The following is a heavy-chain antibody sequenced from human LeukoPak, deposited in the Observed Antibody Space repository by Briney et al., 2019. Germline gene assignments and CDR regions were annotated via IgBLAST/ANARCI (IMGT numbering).Heavy chain of an antibody. Sequence: SETLSLTCAVYGGSFSGYYWSWIRQPPGKGLEWIGYIYYSGSTNYNPSLKSRVTISVDTSKNQFSLKLSSVTAADTAVYYCARTPGWSYRPDYYFDYWGQGTLVTVSS. D-gene: IGHD3-16*02. J-gene: IGHJ4*02. CDR1: GGSFSGYY. V-gene: IGHV4-59*01. CDR2: IYYSGST. CDR3: ARTPGWSYRPDYYFDY.